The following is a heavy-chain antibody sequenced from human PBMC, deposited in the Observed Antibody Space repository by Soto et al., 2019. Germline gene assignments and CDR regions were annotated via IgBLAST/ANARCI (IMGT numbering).Heavy chain of an antibody. J-gene: IGHJ4*02. V-gene: IGHV3-73*01. CDR1: GFTFSGSA. Sequence: GGSLRLSCAASGFTFSGSAMHWVRQASGKGLEWVGRIRSKANSYATAYAASVKGRFTISRDDSKNTAYLQMNSLKTEDTAVYYCTTGLQVVPNDYWGQGTLVTVSS. D-gene: IGHD2-2*01. CDR3: TTGLQVVPNDY. CDR2: IRSKANSYAT.